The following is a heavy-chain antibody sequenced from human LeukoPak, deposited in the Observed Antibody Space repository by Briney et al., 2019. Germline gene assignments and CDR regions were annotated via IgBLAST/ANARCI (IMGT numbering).Heavy chain of an antibody. J-gene: IGHJ4*02. V-gene: IGHV3-23*01. CDR3: AKVRATSLDY. Sequence: GGSLRLSCAASGFTFNSYAMSWVRQAPGKGLEWVSIISGGGGSTSYADSVKGRFTISRDNSKNTLYLQMNSLRAEDTAVYYCAKVRATSLDYWGQGTLVTVSS. CDR1: GFTFNSYA. D-gene: IGHD5-24*01. CDR2: ISGGGGST.